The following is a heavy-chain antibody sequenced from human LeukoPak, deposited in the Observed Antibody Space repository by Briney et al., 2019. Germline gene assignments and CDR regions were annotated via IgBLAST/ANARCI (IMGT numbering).Heavy chain of an antibody. Sequence: GGSLRLSCAASGFTFSSYWMHWVRQAPGKGLVWVSRINSDGSSASYADSVKGRFTISRDNAKNTLYLQMNSLRAEDTAVYYCARDYCGGDCYTRNFDYWGQGTLVTVSS. CDR3: ARDYCGGDCYTRNFDY. CDR1: GFTFSSYW. D-gene: IGHD2-21*02. J-gene: IGHJ4*02. CDR2: INSDGSSA. V-gene: IGHV3-74*01.